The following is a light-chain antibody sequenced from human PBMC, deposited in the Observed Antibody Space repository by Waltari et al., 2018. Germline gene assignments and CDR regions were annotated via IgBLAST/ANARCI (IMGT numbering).Light chain of an antibody. Sequence: ENVLTQSPGTLSLSPGERATLSCRASQRVSSSYLAWSQQKPGQAPRLLIYGASSRATGIPDRFSGSGSGTDFTLTISRLEPEDCAVYYCQQYGRSPGTFGQGTKVEIK. CDR1: QRVSSSY. V-gene: IGKV3-20*01. J-gene: IGKJ1*01. CDR3: QQYGRSPGT. CDR2: GAS.